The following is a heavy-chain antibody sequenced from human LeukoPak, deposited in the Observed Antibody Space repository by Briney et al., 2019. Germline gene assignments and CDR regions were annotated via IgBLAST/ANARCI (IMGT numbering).Heavy chain of an antibody. Sequence: ASVKVSRKASGYPFSSYGISWVRQAPGQGLEWMGWISGNNGNTDYAQKLQGRVTVTTDTSTSTTYMELRSLRSDDTAVYYCARDRRHSSWAYYFDYWGQGTLVTVSS. V-gene: IGHV1-18*01. CDR3: ARDRRHSSWAYYFDY. CDR1: GYPFSSYG. D-gene: IGHD6-13*01. J-gene: IGHJ4*02. CDR2: ISGNNGNT.